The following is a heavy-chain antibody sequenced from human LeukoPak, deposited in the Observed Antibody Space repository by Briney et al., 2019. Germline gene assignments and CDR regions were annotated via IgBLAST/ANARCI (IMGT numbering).Heavy chain of an antibody. CDR3: ARGRGAANDAFDI. CDR2: LYSSSIT. D-gene: IGHD3-10*01. CDR1: GFXVSSDY. Sequence: GGSLRLSCGASGFXVSSDYMSWVRQAPGKGLEWVSVLYSSSITSYADSVKGRFTISRHNSKNTLYLQMNSLRADDTAVYYCARGRGAANDAFDIWGQGTMVTVSS. J-gene: IGHJ3*02. V-gene: IGHV3-53*04.